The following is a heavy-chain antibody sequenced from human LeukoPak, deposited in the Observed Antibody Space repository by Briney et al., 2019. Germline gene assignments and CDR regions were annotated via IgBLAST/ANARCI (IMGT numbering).Heavy chain of an antibody. CDR2: IYFGDSNV. J-gene: IGHJ4*02. D-gene: IGHD4-17*01. CDR3: ASARHGDCMWDY. Sequence: GRRMPXKXXXXMVIIYFGDSNVKYSPPFQGQVTISADKSISTAYLQWSSLKASDSAMYYCASARHGDCMWDYWGQGTLVTVSS. V-gene: IGHV5-51*01.